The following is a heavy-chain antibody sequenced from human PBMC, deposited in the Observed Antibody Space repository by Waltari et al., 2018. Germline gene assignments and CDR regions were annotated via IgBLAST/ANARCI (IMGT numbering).Heavy chain of an antibody. CDR3: AIDIVATYDAFDI. Sequence: EVQLVESGGGLVKPGGSLRLSCAASGFTFSSYSMNWVRQAPGKGLEWVSSISSSSSYIYYADSVKGRFTISRDNAKNSLYLQMNSLRAEDTAVYYCAIDIVATYDAFDIWGQGTMVTVSS. CDR2: ISSSSSYI. CDR1: GFTFSSYS. D-gene: IGHD5-12*01. J-gene: IGHJ3*02. V-gene: IGHV3-21*01.